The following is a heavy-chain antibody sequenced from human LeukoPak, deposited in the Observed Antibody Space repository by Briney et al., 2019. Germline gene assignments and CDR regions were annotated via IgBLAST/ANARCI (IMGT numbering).Heavy chain of an antibody. CDR1: GGSISGYY. V-gene: IGHV4-4*07. CDR2: IYISGST. J-gene: IGHJ6*02. D-gene: IGHD3-22*01. Sequence: SETLSLTCTVSGGSISGYYWSWIRQPAGEGLEWIGRIYISGSTKYNPFLHSRVTMSVDTSKNQFSLKLSSVTAADTAVYYCARDMGYYDSSGYHSYDMDVWGPGTTVTVSS. CDR3: ARDMGYYDSSGYHSYDMDV.